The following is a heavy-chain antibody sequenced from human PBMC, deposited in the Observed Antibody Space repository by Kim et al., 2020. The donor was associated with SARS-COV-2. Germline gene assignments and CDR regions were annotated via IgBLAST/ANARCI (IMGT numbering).Heavy chain of an antibody. CDR1: GGTFSSYA. J-gene: IGHJ6*02. D-gene: IGHD3-9*01. CDR3: ARDSWASALHYDILTGYYPYGMDV. V-gene: IGHV1-69*13. Sequence: SVKVSCKASGGTFSSYAISWVRQAPGQGLEWMGGIIPIFGTANYAQKFQGRVTITADESTSTAYMELSSLRSEDTAVYYCARDSWASALHYDILTGYYPYGMDVWGQGTTVTVSS. CDR2: IIPIFGTA.